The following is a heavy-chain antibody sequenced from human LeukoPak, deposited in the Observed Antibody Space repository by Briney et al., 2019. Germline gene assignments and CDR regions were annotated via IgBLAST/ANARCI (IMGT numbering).Heavy chain of an antibody. D-gene: IGHD6-13*01. V-gene: IGHV4-39*01. Sequence: SETLSLTCTVSGGSISSSSYYWGWIRQPPGKGLEWIGSIYYSGSTYYNPSLKSRVTISVDTSKNQFSLKLSSVTAADTAIYYCARSRGIAPRDDAFDVWGQGTRVTVSS. CDR2: IYYSGST. J-gene: IGHJ3*01. CDR3: ARSRGIAPRDDAFDV. CDR1: GGSISSSSYY.